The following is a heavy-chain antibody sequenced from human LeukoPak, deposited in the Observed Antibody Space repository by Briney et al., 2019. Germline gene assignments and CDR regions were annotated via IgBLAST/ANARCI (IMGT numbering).Heavy chain of an antibody. CDR3: ARGISRY. CDR2: ISGDGSIT. J-gene: IGHJ4*02. CDR1: GFTFSTYW. V-gene: IGHV3-74*01. Sequence: GGSLRLSCAASGFTFSTYWMHWVRQVPGKGLVWVSHISGDGSITHYADSVRGRFTISRDNAKNTLYLQMNSLRAEDTAVYYCARGISRYWGQGTLVTVSS.